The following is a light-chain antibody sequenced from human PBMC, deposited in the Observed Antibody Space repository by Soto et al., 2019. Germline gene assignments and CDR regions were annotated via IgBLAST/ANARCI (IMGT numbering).Light chain of an antibody. CDR2: DVS. V-gene: IGKV3-15*01. CDR3: QQYKNWPFS. CDR1: QGVTTN. J-gene: IGKJ5*01. Sequence: EILLTQSPATLSLSPGEGATLSCRAGQGVTTNFAWYQQKSGQSPRILIYDVSIRATGVPARFSGTGSETDFTLTISGLQSEDSAVYFCQQYKNWPFSFGQGTRLE.